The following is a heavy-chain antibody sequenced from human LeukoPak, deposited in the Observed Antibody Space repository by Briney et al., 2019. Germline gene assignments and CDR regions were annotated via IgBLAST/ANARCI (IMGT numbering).Heavy chain of an antibody. J-gene: IGHJ4*02. CDR3: ARDVKSMALFDY. Sequence: ASVKVSCKASGYTFISYNVHWVRQAPGQGLEWMGWISAYNSNTNYAQELQGRVTMTTDTYTSRAYMELRSLRSDDTGVYYCARDVKSMALFDYWGQGTLVTVSS. D-gene: IGHD2/OR15-2a*01. CDR1: GYTFISYN. CDR2: ISAYNSNT. V-gene: IGHV1-18*01.